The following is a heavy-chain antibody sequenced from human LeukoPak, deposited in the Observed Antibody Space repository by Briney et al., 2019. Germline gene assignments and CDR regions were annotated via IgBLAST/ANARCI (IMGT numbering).Heavy chain of an antibody. D-gene: IGHD1-1*01. CDR3: ARALERYYFDF. J-gene: IGHJ4*02. CDR1: GDTVSGHSGA. V-gene: IGHV6-1*01. CDR2: TYYMSKWFH. Sequence: SLTLSLTCAISGDTVSGHSGAWIWIRQSPSRGFEWLGRTYYMSKWFHEYAVSVKGRIIISPDTANNQFSLHLSSVTADDTGVYYCARALERYYFDFWGQGTLVTVSS.